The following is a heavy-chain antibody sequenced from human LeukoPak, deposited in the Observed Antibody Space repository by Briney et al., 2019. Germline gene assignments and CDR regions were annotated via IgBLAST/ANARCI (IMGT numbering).Heavy chain of an antibody. Sequence: AASLRLSCAASGFTFSDSYMIWIRQAPGKGLEWVSYITSGTTYTIYADSVKGRFTISRDNAKNSLFLQMNSLRAEDTAVYYCARDYSGGVGASDYWGQGTLVTVSS. D-gene: IGHD1-26*01. V-gene: IGHV3-11*05. CDR2: ITSGTTYT. CDR3: ARDYSGGVGASDY. J-gene: IGHJ4*02. CDR1: GFTFSDSY.